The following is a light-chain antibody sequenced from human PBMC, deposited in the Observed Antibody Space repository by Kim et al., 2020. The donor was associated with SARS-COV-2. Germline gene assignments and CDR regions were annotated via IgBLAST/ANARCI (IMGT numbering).Light chain of an antibody. Sequence: SPGERATLSCRASQRVSSNLAWYQQKPGQVPRLLIYGASTRATGIPARFSGSGSGTEFTLTISSLQSEDFAVYYCQQYNNWPPWTFGQGTKVDIK. V-gene: IGKV3-15*01. CDR3: QQYNNWPPWT. J-gene: IGKJ1*01. CDR2: GAS. CDR1: QRVSSN.